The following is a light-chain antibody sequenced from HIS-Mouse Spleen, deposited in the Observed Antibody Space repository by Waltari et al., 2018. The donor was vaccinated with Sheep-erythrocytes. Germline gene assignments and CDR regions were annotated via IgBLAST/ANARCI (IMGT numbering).Light chain of an antibody. Sequence: DIVMTQSPDSLAVSLGERATINCKSSQSVLYSSNNKNYLAWYQQKPGQPPKLLIYWASPRESGVPDRFSGRGSGTDFTLTISSLQAEDVAVYYCQQYYSTLTFGGGTKVEIK. CDR3: QQYYSTLT. J-gene: IGKJ4*01. CDR1: QSVLYSSNNKNY. V-gene: IGKV4-1*01. CDR2: WAS.